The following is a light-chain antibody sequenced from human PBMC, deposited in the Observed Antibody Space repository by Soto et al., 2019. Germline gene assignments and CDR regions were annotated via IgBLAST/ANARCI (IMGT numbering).Light chain of an antibody. Sequence: AIRMTQSPSSLSASTGDRVTITCRASQGVSSYLAWYQQKPGEAPKLLIYAASTLQHGVPSRFSGSGSGTGFALTLRRLQSEDSASYYCQQYHGYPLTFGGGTKVEIK. V-gene: IGKV1-8*01. CDR1: QGVSSY. CDR3: QQYHGYPLT. CDR2: AAS. J-gene: IGKJ4*01.